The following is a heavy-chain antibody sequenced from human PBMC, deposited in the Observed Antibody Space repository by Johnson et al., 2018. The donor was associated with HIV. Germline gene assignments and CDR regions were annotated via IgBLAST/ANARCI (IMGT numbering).Heavy chain of an antibody. D-gene: IGHD3-22*01. Sequence: EVQLVESGGGLVQPGRSLRLSCTASGFTFGDYAMSWVRQAPGKGLEWVSGIYWTGGRTSYADSVKGRFTISRDNAKNSLYLQMNNVRAEDTALYFCARASNYYDSFGYYRRGGGSDIWGQGTMVTVSS. CDR3: ARASNYYDSFGYYRRGGGSDI. V-gene: IGHV3-20*04. CDR1: GFTFGDYA. CDR2: IYWTGGRT. J-gene: IGHJ3*02.